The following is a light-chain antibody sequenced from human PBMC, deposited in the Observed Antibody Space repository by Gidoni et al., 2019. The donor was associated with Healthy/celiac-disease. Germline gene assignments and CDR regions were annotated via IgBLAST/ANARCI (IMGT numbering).Light chain of an antibody. CDR1: SSDVGGYNY. J-gene: IGLJ2*01. CDR3: SSYTSSSTLGV. V-gene: IGLV2-14*01. Sequence: GPSITISCTGTSSDVGGYNYVSWYQQHPGKAPKLMIYEVSNRPSGVSNRFSGSKSGNTASLTISGLQAEDEADYYCSSYTSSSTLGVFGGGTKLTVL. CDR2: EVS.